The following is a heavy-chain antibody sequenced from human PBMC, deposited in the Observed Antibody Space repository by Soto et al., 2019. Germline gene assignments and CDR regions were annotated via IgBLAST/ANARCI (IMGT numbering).Heavy chain of an antibody. Sequence: SETLSLTCSVSGDSINSDKYYWGWIRQPPGKGLEWIGNIYYRGNTYYNPSLQTRVTISVDKSKSQFSLKLNSVTAADTAVYYCASGSLLRYYFDYWGQGTLVTVSS. CDR2: IYYRGNT. J-gene: IGHJ4*02. CDR1: GDSINSDKYY. CDR3: ASGSLLRYYFDY. D-gene: IGHD3-3*01. V-gene: IGHV4-61*05.